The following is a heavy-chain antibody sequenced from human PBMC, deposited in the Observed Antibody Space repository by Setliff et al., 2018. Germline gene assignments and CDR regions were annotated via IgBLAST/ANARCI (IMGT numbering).Heavy chain of an antibody. CDR1: GFTFSTYA. V-gene: IGHV3-30*01. D-gene: IGHD3-3*01. CDR3: VRDSPSSLYNFWSGCSDY. Sequence: QPGGSLRLSCAASGFTFSTYAIHWVRQGPGKGLEWVAIVSYDGRNKYYADSVKGRFTISRDNSKNTVSLQMNSLRTDDTAVFYCVRDSPSSLYNFWSGCSDYWGQGTLVTVSS. J-gene: IGHJ4*02. CDR2: VSYDGRNK.